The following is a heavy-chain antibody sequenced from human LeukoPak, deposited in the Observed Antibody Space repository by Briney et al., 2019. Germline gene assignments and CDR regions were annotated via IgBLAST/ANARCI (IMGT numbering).Heavy chain of an antibody. V-gene: IGHV4-31*03. J-gene: IGHJ5*02. Sequence: PSETLSLTCTVSGGSINSGDYYWNWIRQHPGKGLEWIGHIYYSGSTYYNPSLKSRVTISVDKSKNQFSLKLSSVTAADTAVYYCARRPMVRGVIMDTQNWFDPWGQGTLVTVSS. CDR3: ARRPMVRGVIMDTQNWFDP. D-gene: IGHD3-10*01. CDR1: GGSINSGDYY. CDR2: IYYSGST.